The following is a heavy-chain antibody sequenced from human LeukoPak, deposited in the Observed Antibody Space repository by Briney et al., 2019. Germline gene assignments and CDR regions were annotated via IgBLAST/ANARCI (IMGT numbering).Heavy chain of an antibody. J-gene: IGHJ4*02. D-gene: IGHD6-13*01. V-gene: IGHV1-24*01. CDR2: FDPEDGKT. CDR1: GYTLTELS. CDR3: ATPKQTEGIAAVRYDY. Sequence: ASVKVSCKVSGYTLTELSMRWVRQAPGKGLEWMGGFDPEDGKTIYAQKFQGRVTMTEDKSTDTAYMELSSLRSEDTAVYYCATPKQTEGIAAVRYDYWGQGTLVTVSS.